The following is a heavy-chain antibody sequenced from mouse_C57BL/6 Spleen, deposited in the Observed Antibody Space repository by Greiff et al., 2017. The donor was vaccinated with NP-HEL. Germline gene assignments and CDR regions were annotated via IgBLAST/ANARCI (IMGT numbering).Heavy chain of an antibody. J-gene: IGHJ2*01. CDR2: INPSTGGT. V-gene: IGHV1-42*01. D-gene: IGHD2-4*01. CDR3: ARRGYDYEDY. Sequence: VQLQQSGPELVKPGASVKISCKASGYSFTGYYMNWVKQSPEKSLEWIGEINPSTGGTTYNQKFKAKATLTVDKSSSTAYMQLKSLTSEDSAVYYCARRGYDYEDYWGQGTTLTVSS. CDR1: GYSFTGYY.